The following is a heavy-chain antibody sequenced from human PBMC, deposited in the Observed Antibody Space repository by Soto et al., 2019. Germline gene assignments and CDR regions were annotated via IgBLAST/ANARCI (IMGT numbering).Heavy chain of an antibody. CDR2: IKSKTDGGTT. Sequence: PGGSLRLSCAASGFTFSNAWMNWVRQAPGKGLEWVGRIKSKTDGGTTDYAAPVKGRFTISRDDSKNTLYLQMNSLKTEDTAVYYCTTPPGGYYDFYEPRVLSSGWGQGTLVTVS. CDR1: GFTFSNAW. D-gene: IGHD3-3*01. J-gene: IGHJ4*02. V-gene: IGHV3-15*07. CDR3: TTPPGGYYDFYEPRVLSSG.